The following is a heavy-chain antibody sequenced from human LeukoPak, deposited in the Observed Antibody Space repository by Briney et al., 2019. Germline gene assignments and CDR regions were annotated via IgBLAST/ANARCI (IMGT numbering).Heavy chain of an antibody. CDR3: ARGRWLRQSFDY. V-gene: IGHV4-34*01. Sequence: SETLSLTCAVYGGSFSGYYWSWIRQPPGKGLEWIGEINHSGSTNYNPSLKSRVTISVDTSKNQFSLKLSSVTAADTAVYYCARGRWLRQSFDYWSQGTLVTVSS. CDR1: GGSFSGYY. J-gene: IGHJ4*02. CDR2: INHSGST. D-gene: IGHD5-12*01.